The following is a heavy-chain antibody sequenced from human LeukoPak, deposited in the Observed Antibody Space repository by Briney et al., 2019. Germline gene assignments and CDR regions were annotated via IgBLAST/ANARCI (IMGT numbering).Heavy chain of an antibody. CDR3: ARGWGAATSEALDI. D-gene: IGHD1-26*01. J-gene: IGHJ3*02. Sequence: SSETLYLTCTVSGGSITNYYWSWIRQPAGKGLEWIGRIYSTGITDYNSSLRGRVSMSVDTSSNHFSLNLSPVTAADTAVYYCARGWGAATSEALDIWGQGTVVTVSS. CDR1: GGSITNYY. V-gene: IGHV4-4*07. CDR2: IYSTGIT.